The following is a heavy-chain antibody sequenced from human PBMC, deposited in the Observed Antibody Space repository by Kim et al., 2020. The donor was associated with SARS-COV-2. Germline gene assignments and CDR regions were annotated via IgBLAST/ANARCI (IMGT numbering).Heavy chain of an antibody. D-gene: IGHD3-16*01. CDR1: GFRFSSYG. J-gene: IGHJ4*02. Sequence: GGSLRLSCAASGFRFSSYGMHWVRQAPGKGLEWVAVISYEGSNTLYGDSVKGRFTISRDNSKNTLYLQMNSLRPEDTAVYYCAKDAQLWLHYCHHWGQGTLVTVSS. CDR2: ISYEGSNT. CDR3: AKDAQLWLHYCHH. V-gene: IGHV3-30*18.